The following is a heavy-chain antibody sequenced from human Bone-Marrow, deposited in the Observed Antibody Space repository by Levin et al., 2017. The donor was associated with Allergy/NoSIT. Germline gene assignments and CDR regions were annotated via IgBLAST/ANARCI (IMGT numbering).Heavy chain of an antibody. D-gene: IGHD5-18*01. CDR1: GDFVSAGSSY. CDR2: IYLTGST. J-gene: IGHJ5*01. V-gene: IGHV4-61*02. Sequence: SETLSLTCSVSGDFVSAGSSYWTWIRQPAGKGLEWIGRIYLTGSTTYNPSFDGRVTISASLARNHFTLTLTSLTAADTAVYYCARGIHCVKDAGYEASNWLDSWGQGSLVTVSS. CDR3: ARGIHCVKDAGYEASNWLDS.